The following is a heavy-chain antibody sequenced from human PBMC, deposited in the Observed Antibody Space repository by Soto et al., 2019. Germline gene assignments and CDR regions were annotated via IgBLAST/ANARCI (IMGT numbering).Heavy chain of an antibody. CDR2: INPSGST. CDR3: ARAYYDFWSGLYYYYYYMDV. J-gene: IGHJ6*03. CDR1: GGSFSGYY. V-gene: IGHV4-34*01. Sequence: QVQLQQWGAGLLKPSETLSLTCAVYGGSFSGYYWSWIRQPPGKGLEWIGEINPSGSTNYNPSLKSRVTISVDTSKNQFSLKLSSVTAADTAVYYCARAYYDFWSGLYYYYYYMDVWGKGTTVTVSS. D-gene: IGHD3-3*01.